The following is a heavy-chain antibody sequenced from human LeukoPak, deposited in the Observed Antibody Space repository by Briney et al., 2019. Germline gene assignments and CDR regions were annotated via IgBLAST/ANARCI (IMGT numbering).Heavy chain of an antibody. CDR1: GFTFSSYA. Sequence: GGSLRLSCAASGFTFSSYAMSWVRQAPGKGLEWVSAISGSGGSTYYADSVKGRFTISRHNSKNTLYLQMNSLRAEDTAVYYCARGGSSSWYSFDYWGQGTLVTVSS. CDR3: ARGGSSSWYSFDY. D-gene: IGHD6-13*01. V-gene: IGHV3-23*01. J-gene: IGHJ4*02. CDR2: ISGSGGST.